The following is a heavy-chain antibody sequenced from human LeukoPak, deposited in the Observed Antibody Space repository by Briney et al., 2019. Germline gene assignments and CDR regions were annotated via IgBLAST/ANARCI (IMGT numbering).Heavy chain of an antibody. CDR1: GFTFSSYS. CDR3: ASAIVGATLGY. CDR2: ISSSGSYI. V-gene: IGHV3-21*01. Sequence: GGSLRLSCAASGFTFSSYSMTWVRQAPGKGLEWVSSISSSGSYIYYADSVKGRFTISRDNAKNSLYLQMNSLRAEDTAVYYCASAIVGATLGYWGQGTLVTVSS. D-gene: IGHD1-26*01. J-gene: IGHJ4*02.